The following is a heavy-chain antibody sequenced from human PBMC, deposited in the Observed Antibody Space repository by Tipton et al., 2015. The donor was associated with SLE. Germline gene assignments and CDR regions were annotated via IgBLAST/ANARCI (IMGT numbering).Heavy chain of an antibody. J-gene: IGHJ4*02. Sequence: GLVKPSETLSLTCIVSRYSISSGYYWSWLRQPAGKGLEWIGRIYPSGNTNYNPSLKSRVTMSVDTPKNQLSLKLSSVTAADTAVYYCARDLWGTQATEYWGQGTLVTVSS. V-gene: IGHV4-4*07. D-gene: IGHD3-16*01. CDR2: IYPSGNT. CDR1: RYSISSGYY. CDR3: ARDLWGTQATEY.